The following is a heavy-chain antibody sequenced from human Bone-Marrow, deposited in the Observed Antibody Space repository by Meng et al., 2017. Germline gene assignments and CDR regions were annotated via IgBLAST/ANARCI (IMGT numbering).Heavy chain of an antibody. V-gene: IGHV1-2*06. CDR1: GYNFPDYY. J-gene: IGHJ4*02. CDR2: INPKSGDT. Sequence: QGQLVQSGGEVKKPGAPVKASCKPSGYNFPDYYIHWVRRAPGQGLEWMGRINPKSGDTHYAQKFQARVTMTGDTSISTAYMELSGLRSDDTAMYYCARDEDISAAGKLFGDYWGQGTLVTVSS. D-gene: IGHD6-25*01. CDR3: ARDEDISAAGKLFGDY.